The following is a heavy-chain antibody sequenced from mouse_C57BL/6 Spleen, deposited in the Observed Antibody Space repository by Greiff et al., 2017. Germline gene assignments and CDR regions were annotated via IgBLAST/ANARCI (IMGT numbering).Heavy chain of an antibody. CDR1: GFTFSSYA. D-gene: IGHD3-2*02. Sequence: EVKVVESGGGLVKPGGSLKLSCAASGFTFSSYAMSWVRQTPEKRLEWVATISDGGSYTYYPDNVKGRFTISRDNAKNNLYLQMSHLKSEDTAMYYCARDQAPGTWFAYWGQGTLVTVSA. V-gene: IGHV5-4*01. J-gene: IGHJ3*01. CDR3: ARDQAPGTWFAY. CDR2: ISDGGSYT.